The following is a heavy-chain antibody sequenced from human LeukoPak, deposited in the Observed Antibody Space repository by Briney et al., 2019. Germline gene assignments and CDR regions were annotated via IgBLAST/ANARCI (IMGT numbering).Heavy chain of an antibody. J-gene: IGHJ6*04. Sequence: ASVKVSCKASGYTFTVYYMHWVRQAPGQGLEWMGWINPNSGGTNYAQKFQGRVTMTRDTAISTAYMELSRLRSDDTAVYYCARVIRIQLWLPLDVWGKGTTVTVSS. CDR3: ARVIRIQLWLPLDV. D-gene: IGHD5-18*01. V-gene: IGHV1-2*02. CDR2: INPNSGGT. CDR1: GYTFTVYY.